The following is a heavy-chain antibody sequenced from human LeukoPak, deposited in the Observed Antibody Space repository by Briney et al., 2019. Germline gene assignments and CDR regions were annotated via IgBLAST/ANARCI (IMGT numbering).Heavy chain of an antibody. Sequence: GGSLRLSCAASGFTFTSFAMSWVRQTPGKGLEWVSAIGGGDGSKYYAESVKGRFTISRDNSKNTLFLQMNSLRAEDTAVYYCAKHVGYCSSASCYFDYWGQGTLVTVAS. V-gene: IGHV3-23*01. CDR2: IGGGDGSK. D-gene: IGHD2-2*01. CDR1: GFTFTSFA. J-gene: IGHJ4*02. CDR3: AKHVGYCSSASCYFDY.